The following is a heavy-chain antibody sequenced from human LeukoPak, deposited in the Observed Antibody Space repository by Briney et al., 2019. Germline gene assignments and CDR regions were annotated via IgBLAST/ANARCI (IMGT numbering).Heavy chain of an antibody. CDR3: ARDYYGSGSYHWFDP. CDR1: GGSISSGGYS. V-gene: IGHV4-30-2*01. Sequence: SQALSLTCAVSGGSISSGGYSWSWIRQPPGKGLEWIGYIYHSGSTYYNPSLKSRVTISVDRSKNQFSLKLSSVTAADTAVYYCARDYYGSGSYHWFDPWGQGTLVTVSP. CDR2: IYHSGST. D-gene: IGHD3-10*01. J-gene: IGHJ5*02.